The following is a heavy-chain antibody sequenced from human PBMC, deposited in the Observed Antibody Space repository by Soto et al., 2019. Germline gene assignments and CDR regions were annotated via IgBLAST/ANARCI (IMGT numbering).Heavy chain of an antibody. D-gene: IGHD3-3*01. V-gene: IGHV3-30-3*01. CDR3: ARDHGVYDFRSGWRPYYYYYGMDV. CDR1: GFTFSSYA. J-gene: IGHJ6*02. CDR2: ISYDGSNK. Sequence: PVGSLRLSCAASGFTFSSYAMHWVRQAPGKGLEWVAVISYDGSNKYYADSVKGRFTISRDNSKNTLYLQMNSLRAEDTAVYYCARDHGVYDFRSGWRPYYYYYGMDVWGQGTTVTVSS.